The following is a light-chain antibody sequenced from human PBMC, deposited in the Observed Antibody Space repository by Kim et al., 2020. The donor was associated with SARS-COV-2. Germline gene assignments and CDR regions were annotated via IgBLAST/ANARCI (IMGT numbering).Light chain of an antibody. CDR2: DAS. CDR3: QHCSTRRP. V-gene: IGKV3-11*01. CDR1: QSVSSY. Sequence: EIVLTQSPATLSVSPGESATLSCRASQSVSSYLAWYQQKPGQAPSLLIYDASNRATGIPARFSGRGSGTDFTLTLSSLEPEDSAVYYCQHCSTRRPFDQGRRLGIK. J-gene: IGKJ5*01.